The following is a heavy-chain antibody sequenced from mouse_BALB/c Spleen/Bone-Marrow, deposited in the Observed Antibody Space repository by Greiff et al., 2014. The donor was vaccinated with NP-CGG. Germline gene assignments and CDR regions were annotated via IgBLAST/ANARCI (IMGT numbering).Heavy chain of an antibody. D-gene: IGHD1-1*01. CDR2: SRNKANDYTT. CDR3: ARDYYYGSSYYFDV. Sequence: DVMLVESGGGLVQPGGPLRLSCATSGFTFSDFYMEWVRQPPGKRLEWIAASRNKANDYTTEYSASVKGRFIVSRDTSQSILYLQMNALRAEDTAIYYCARDYYYGSSYYFDVWGAGTTVTVSS. J-gene: IGHJ1*01. CDR1: GFTFSDFY. V-gene: IGHV7-1*02.